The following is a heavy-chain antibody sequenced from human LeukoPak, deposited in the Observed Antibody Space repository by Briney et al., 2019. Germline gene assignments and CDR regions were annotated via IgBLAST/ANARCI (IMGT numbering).Heavy chain of an antibody. D-gene: IGHD3-22*01. CDR1: GFTFSSYA. J-gene: IGHJ4*02. Sequence: GGSLRLSCAASGFTFSSYAMSWVRQAPGKGLEWVSAISGSGGSTYYADSVKGRFTISRDNSKNTLYLQMNSLRAEDTAVYYCARATRDYYDSSGYPPHFDYWGQGTLVTVSS. CDR3: ARATRDYYDSSGYPPHFDY. V-gene: IGHV3-23*01. CDR2: ISGSGGST.